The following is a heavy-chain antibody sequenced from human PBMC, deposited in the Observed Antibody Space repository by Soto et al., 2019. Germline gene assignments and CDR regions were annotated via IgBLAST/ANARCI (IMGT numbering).Heavy chain of an antibody. V-gene: IGHV4-34*01. Sequence: SETLSLTCAVYGGSFSGYYWSWIRQPPGKGLEWIGEINHSGSTNYNPSLKSRVTISVDTSKNQFSLKLSSVTAADTAVYYCARSTSGRLGNRNYFDYWGQGTLVTVSS. CDR2: INHSGST. CDR3: ARSTSGRLGNRNYFDY. D-gene: IGHD5-12*01. J-gene: IGHJ4*02. CDR1: GGSFSGYY.